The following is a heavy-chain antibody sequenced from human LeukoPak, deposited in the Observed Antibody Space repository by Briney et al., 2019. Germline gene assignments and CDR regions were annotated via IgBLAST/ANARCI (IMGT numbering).Heavy chain of an antibody. Sequence: GGSLTLSCAASGFTFSNAWMSWVRQAPGKGLEWVGRIKSKIDTGTTDYAAPVKGRFTISRDDSEDTLYLQMDSLTTADTAMYYCTTDPDRRTFSGYGDYSPYFYMDVWGKGTTVTVSS. D-gene: IGHD4-17*01. V-gene: IGHV3-15*01. CDR2: IKSKIDTGTT. J-gene: IGHJ6*03. CDR3: TTDPDRRTFSGYGDYSPYFYMDV. CDR1: GFTFSNAW.